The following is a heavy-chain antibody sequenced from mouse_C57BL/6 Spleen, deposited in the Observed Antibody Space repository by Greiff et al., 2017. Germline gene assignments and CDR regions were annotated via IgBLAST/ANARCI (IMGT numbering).Heavy chain of an antibody. Sequence: VKLQQPGAELVKPGASVKMSCKASGYTFTSYWITWVKQRPGQGLEWIGDIYPGSGSTNYNEKFKSKATLTVDTSSSPAYMQLRSLTSEDSAVYYCAVYGNYFDYWGQGTTLTVSS. V-gene: IGHV1-55*01. CDR2: IYPGSGST. CDR3: AVYGNYFDY. D-gene: IGHD2-1*01. J-gene: IGHJ2*01. CDR1: GYTFTSYW.